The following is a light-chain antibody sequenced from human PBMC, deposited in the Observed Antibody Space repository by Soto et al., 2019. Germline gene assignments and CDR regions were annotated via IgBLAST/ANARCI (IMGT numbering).Light chain of an antibody. V-gene: IGLV2-14*01. J-gene: IGLJ2*01. CDR2: EVS. CDR3: SSYRISKTVV. CDR1: SSDVGGGYNY. Sequence: QSALTQPASVSGSPGQSITISCTGTSSDVGGGYNYVSWYQQHPGKAPKLMIYEVSNRPSGVSDRFSGSKSGNTASLTISGLRAEDEADYYCSSYRISKTVVFGGGTKLTVL.